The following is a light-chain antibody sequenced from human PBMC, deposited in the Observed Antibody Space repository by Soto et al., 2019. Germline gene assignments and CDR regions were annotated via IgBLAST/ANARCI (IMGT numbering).Light chain of an antibody. J-gene: IGKJ1*01. V-gene: IGKV1-5*01. Sequence: IQMTQSPSTLPAYVGDRVTITCRASQSISNWLAWYQQKPGKAPKLLIYDASSLESGVPSRFSGSGSGTEFILTINNLQPEDFASYFCLQVYSFPRTFGLGTKVDI. CDR2: DAS. CDR3: LQVYSFPRT. CDR1: QSISNW.